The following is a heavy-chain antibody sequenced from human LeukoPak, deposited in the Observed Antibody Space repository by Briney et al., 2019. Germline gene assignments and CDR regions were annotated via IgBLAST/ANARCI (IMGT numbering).Heavy chain of an antibody. CDR2: SNPNNGGA. CDR1: GYTFTGHY. CDR3: ARASRYYDSIGNYHPYFDY. Sequence: ASVRVSCKASGYTFTGHYVHWVRQAPGQGLEWMGRSNPNNGGADYAQNFQGRVTITSDTSSSTVYMELPRLRSDDTAVYYCARASRYYDSIGNYHPYFDYWGQGTLVTVSS. D-gene: IGHD3-22*01. V-gene: IGHV1-2*06. J-gene: IGHJ4*02.